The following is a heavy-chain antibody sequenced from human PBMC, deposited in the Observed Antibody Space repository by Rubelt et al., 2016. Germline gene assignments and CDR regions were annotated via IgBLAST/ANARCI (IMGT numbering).Heavy chain of an antibody. V-gene: IGHV3-7*03. CDR2: INQDGSEK. CDR1: GFTFSDPC. D-gene: IGHD6-6*01. Sequence: GGSMRLSCAASGFTFSDPCMSWVRQALGKGLEWVANINQDGSEKKDVDSVKGRFTISRDNAKNSLYLQMNSLRADDTAIYYCARVYTSTSGRGLDYWGQGTLVTVSS. CDR3: ARVYTSTSGRGLDY. J-gene: IGHJ4*02.